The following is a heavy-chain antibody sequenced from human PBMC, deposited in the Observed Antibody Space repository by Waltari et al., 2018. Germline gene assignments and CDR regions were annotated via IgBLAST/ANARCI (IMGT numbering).Heavy chain of an antibody. Sequence: QVQLVESGGGVVQPGRSLRLSCAASGFTFSSHVLHWVRHAPGRGLEWVAMISDDGSRKYYGESEKGRFTISRDNSKSTGFLQMDRLSPEDTGVYYCARDYYGSRTYSTGMDVWGQGTTVTVTS. V-gene: IGHV3-30*03. CDR2: ISDDGSRK. J-gene: IGHJ6*02. CDR1: GFTFSSHV. D-gene: IGHD3-10*01. CDR3: ARDYYGSRTYSTGMDV.